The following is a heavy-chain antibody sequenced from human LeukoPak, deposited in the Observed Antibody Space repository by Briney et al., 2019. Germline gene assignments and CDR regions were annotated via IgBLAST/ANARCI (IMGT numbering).Heavy chain of an antibody. Sequence: PGGSLRLSCAASGFTFSSYGMHWVRQAPGKGLEWVAVIWYDGSNKYYADSVKGRFTISRDNSKNTLYLQMNSLRAEDTAVYYCARQDIVVVPAAPAHYYGMDVWGQGTTVTASS. CDR3: ARQDIVVVPAAPAHYYGMDV. CDR2: IWYDGSNK. V-gene: IGHV3-33*01. CDR1: GFTFSSYG. J-gene: IGHJ6*02. D-gene: IGHD2-2*01.